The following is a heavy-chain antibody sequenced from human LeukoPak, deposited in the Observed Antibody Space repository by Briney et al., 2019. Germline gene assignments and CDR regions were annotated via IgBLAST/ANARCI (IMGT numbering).Heavy chain of an antibody. D-gene: IGHD3-22*01. Sequence: GASVKVSCKASGYSFTSYGINWVRQAPGQGLEWMGWISAYNGNTNYAQKLQGRVTMTTDTSTSTAYMELRSLRSDDTAVFYCARGTSYYYDSSGYWDYWGQGTLVTVSS. J-gene: IGHJ4*02. CDR2: ISAYNGNT. CDR1: GYSFTSYG. CDR3: ARGTSYYYDSSGYWDY. V-gene: IGHV1-18*01.